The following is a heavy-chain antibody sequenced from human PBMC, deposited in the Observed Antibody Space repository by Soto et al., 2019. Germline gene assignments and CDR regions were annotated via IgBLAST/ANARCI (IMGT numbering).Heavy chain of an antibody. CDR2: IIPIFGTA. V-gene: IGHV1-69*12. D-gene: IGHD5-18*01. J-gene: IGHJ4*02. CDR1: GGTFSSYA. Sequence: QVQLVQSGAEVKKPGSSVKVSCKASGGTFSSYAISWVRQAPGQGLEWMGGIIPIFGTANYAQKFQGRVTITADESTSTAYMELSSLRSEDTAVSYCARAPDTAMVSIFDYWGQGTLVNVPS. CDR3: ARAPDTAMVSIFDY.